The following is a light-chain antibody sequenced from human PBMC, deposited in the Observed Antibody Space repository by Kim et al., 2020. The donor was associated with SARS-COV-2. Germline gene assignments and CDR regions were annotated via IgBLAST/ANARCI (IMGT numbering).Light chain of an antibody. CDR2: AAS. Sequence: SAVVGERDTITCRTSQSSSKYLNWYQHKTGKAPKLLIYAASSLQSGVPSRFSGSGSGTDFTLTISSLQPEDFATDYCQQSYSTLNTFGQGTKLEI. V-gene: IGKV1-39*01. CDR3: QQSYSTLNT. J-gene: IGKJ2*01. CDR1: QSSSKY.